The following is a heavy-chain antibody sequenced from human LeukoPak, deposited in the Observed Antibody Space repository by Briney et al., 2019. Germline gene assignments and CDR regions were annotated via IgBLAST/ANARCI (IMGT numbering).Heavy chain of an antibody. CDR1: GFSFSSHW. CDR3: ATFPGTEAR. D-gene: IGHD6-13*01. J-gene: IGHJ4*02. Sequence: GGSLRLSCAASGFSFSSHWMHWVRQAPGKRPVWVSRINGDGRTTSYADSVKGRFIISRDNAKNTLYPQMNGLRAEDTAVYYCATFPGTEARWGQGTLVTVS. V-gene: IGHV3-74*01. CDR2: INGDGRTT.